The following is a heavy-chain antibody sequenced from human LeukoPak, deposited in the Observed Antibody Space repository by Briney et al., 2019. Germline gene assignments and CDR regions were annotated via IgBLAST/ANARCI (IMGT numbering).Heavy chain of an antibody. Sequence: GASVKVSCKASGGTFSSYAISWVRQAPGQGLEWMGWISAYNGNTSYAQKFQGRVTMTRDTSTSTVYMELSSLRSEDTAVYYCARGNDDSSGYYHYWGQGTLVTVSS. CDR3: ARGNDDSSGYYHY. D-gene: IGHD3-22*01. CDR2: ISAYNGNT. J-gene: IGHJ4*02. CDR1: GGTFSSYA. V-gene: IGHV1-18*01.